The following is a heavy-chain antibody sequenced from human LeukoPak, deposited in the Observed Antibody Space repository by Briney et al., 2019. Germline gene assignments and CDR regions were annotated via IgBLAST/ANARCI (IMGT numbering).Heavy chain of an antibody. V-gene: IGHV1-2*04. Sequence: ASVKVSCKASGYTFTGYYMHWVRQAPGQGLEWMGWINPNSGGTNYAQKFQGWVTMTRDTSISTAYMELSRLRSDDTAVYYCARDWGSWFSYGMDVWGQGTTVTVSS. CDR2: INPNSGGT. D-gene: IGHD6-13*01. CDR3: ARDWGSWFSYGMDV. CDR1: GYTFTGYY. J-gene: IGHJ6*02.